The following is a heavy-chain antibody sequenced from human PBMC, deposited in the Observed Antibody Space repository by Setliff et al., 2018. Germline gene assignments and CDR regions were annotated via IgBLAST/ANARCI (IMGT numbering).Heavy chain of an antibody. Sequence: SCTVSGDSISSYYWSWIRQPAGKGLEWIGRIYSSGSTNFNPSLKSRVTMSMDTSKNQFSLKLSSVTAADTAIYYCARGKLRLGQLSLFYGFDIWGQGTMVTVSS. CDR1: GDSISSYY. D-gene: IGHD3-16*02. CDR2: IYSSGST. CDR3: ARGKLRLGQLSLFYGFDI. J-gene: IGHJ3*02. V-gene: IGHV4-4*07.